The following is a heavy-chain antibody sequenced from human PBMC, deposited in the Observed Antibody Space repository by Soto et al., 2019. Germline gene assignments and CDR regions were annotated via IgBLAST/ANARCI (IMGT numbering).Heavy chain of an antibody. CDR3: ARSLRYFDWLLGGFPANEYYFDY. V-gene: IGHV2-70*01. CDR1: DSSLSTRVMC. Sequence: ALTFTFSDSSLSTRVMCVRWSCQPPGQALEGLALIDWDEDKYYSTSLKTRLTISKDTSKNQVVLTMTNMDPVDTATYYCARSLRYFDWLLGGFPANEYYFDYWGQGTLVTVSS. J-gene: IGHJ4*02. D-gene: IGHD3-9*01. CDR2: IDWDEDK.